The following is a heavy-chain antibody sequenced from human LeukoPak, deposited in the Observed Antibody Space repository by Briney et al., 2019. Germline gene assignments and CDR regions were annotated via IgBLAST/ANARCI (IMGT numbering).Heavy chain of an antibody. V-gene: IGHV4-38-2*02. CDR2: VHQSGST. CDR1: GYSISRGYH. D-gene: IGHD1-14*01. CDR3: ARVNFNPDY. J-gene: IGHJ4*02. Sequence: PSETLSLTCTVSGYSISRGYHWGWVRQPPGKGLEWIGSVHQSGSTYYNPSLKSRLTISADTSKNQFSLKLDSVTAADTAVYYCARVNFNPDYWGQGTLVTVPS.